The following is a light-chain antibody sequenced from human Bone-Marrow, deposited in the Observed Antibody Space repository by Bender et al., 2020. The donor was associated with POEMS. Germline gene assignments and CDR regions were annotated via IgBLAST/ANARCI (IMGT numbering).Light chain of an antibody. CDR2: EGS. CDR3: CSYAGPWV. CDR1: SSDVGGYNY. Sequence: QSALTQPRSVSGSPGQSVTISCTGTSSDVGGYNYVSWYQQHPGKAPKLMIYEGSKRPSGVSNRFSGSKSGNTASLTISGLQAEDEADYYCCSYAGPWVFGGGTKLTVL. V-gene: IGLV2-11*01. J-gene: IGLJ3*02.